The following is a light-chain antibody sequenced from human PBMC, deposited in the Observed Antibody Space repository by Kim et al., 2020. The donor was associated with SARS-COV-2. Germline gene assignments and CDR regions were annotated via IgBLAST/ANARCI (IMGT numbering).Light chain of an antibody. CDR2: QDS. CDR1: KLGNKY. V-gene: IGLV3-1*01. CDR3: QAWDSSIVV. Sequence: SVYPGQTASTTCSGNKLGNKYAFWYQQKPGHSPVLVIYQDSKRPSGIPERFSGSNSGSTATLTISGTQTMDEADYYCQAWDSSIVVFGGGTQLTVL. J-gene: IGLJ2*01.